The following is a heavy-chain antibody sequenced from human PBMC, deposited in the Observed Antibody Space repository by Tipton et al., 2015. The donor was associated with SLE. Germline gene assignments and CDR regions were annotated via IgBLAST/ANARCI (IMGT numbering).Heavy chain of an antibody. V-gene: IGHV4-4*07. CDR3: ARDRGSLGAFDI. J-gene: IGHJ3*02. D-gene: IGHD2-15*01. Sequence: TLSLTCNVSGDSITSYYWSWIRQPAGKGLEWIGRIYTSGSTNYNPSLKSRVTMSVDTSKNQFSLKLSSVTAADTAVYYCARDRGSLGAFDIWGQGTMVTVSS. CDR2: IYTSGST. CDR1: GDSITSYY.